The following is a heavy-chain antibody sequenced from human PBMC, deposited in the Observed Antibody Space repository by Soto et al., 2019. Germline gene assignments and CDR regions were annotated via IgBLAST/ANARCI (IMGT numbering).Heavy chain of an antibody. CDR2: IGTNGADK. D-gene: IGHD4-17*01. Sequence: EVQLLESGGGFVQPGGSLRLSCAASGITFGTYAMSWVRRAPGKGLEWVSTIGTNGADKQYADFVKGRFTVSRDRSDGTLSLQMNSLRAEDTAVYYCAADYLRHNSLNGYYYSYGMDVWGQGTTVTVSS. J-gene: IGHJ6*02. CDR3: AADYLRHNSLNGYYYSYGMDV. CDR1: GITFGTYA. V-gene: IGHV3-23*01.